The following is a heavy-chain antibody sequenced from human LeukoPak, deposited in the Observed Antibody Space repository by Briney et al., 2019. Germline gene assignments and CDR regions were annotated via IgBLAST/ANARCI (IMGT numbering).Heavy chain of an antibody. Sequence: KPSETLSLTCTVSGGSISSSSYYWGWIRQPPGKGLEWIGSIYYSGSTYYNPSLKSRVTISVDTSKNQFSLKLSSVTAADTAVYYYARVKRSGYVIDYWGQGTLVTVSS. J-gene: IGHJ4*02. V-gene: IGHV4-39*07. CDR2: IYYSGST. CDR3: ARVKRSGYVIDY. CDR1: GGSISSSSYY. D-gene: IGHD5-12*01.